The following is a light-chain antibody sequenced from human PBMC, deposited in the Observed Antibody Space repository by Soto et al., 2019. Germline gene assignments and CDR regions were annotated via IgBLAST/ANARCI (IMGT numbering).Light chain of an antibody. CDR2: AAS. CDR3: QQYYSFPRT. Sequence: DIQMTQPPSTLSASVGDRVTITCRASQSISSWLAWYQQKPGKAPELLIYAASTLQSGVPSRFSGSGSGTDFTLTISCLQSEDFATYYCQQYYSFPRTFGQGTKVDI. V-gene: IGKV1-5*01. CDR1: QSISSW. J-gene: IGKJ1*01.